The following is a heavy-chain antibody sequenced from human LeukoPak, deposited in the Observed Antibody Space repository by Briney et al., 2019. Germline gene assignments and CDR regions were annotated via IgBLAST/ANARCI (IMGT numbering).Heavy chain of an antibody. V-gene: IGHV3-15*01. CDR3: ATDLHFGYCTATSCANY. CDR1: GFTIISSW. D-gene: IGHD2-2*03. Sequence: GGSLRLSCAASGFTIISSWMTWVRQAPGKGLEWVGRIRSTPDGGATDYAAPVKGRFTISRDDSKNTLYLQMSSLRTEDTAVYYCATDLHFGYCTATSCANYWGQGTLVTVSS. CDR2: IRSTPDGGAT. J-gene: IGHJ4*02.